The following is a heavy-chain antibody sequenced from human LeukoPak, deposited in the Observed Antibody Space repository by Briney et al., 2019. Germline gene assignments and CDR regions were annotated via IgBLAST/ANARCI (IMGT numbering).Heavy chain of an antibody. V-gene: IGHV4-39*01. D-gene: IGHD4-4*01. J-gene: IGHJ5*02. Sequence: SETLSLTCTVSGGSISSSSYYWGWIRQPPGKGLEWIGSIYYSGSTYYNPSLKSRVTISVDTSKNQFSLKLSSVTAADTAVYYCARPRTTATVTTPQSWFDPWGQGTLVTVSS. CDR2: IYYSGST. CDR1: GGSISSSSYY. CDR3: ARPRTTATVTTPQSWFDP.